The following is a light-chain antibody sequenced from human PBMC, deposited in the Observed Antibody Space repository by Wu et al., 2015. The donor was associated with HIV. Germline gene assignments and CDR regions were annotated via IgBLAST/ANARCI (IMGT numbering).Light chain of an antibody. CDR3: QQYVKSRST. CDR2: GAS. V-gene: IGKV3-20*01. J-gene: IGKJ2*01. Sequence: EIVLTQSPGTLSLSPGERATLSCRVSQSISNNFLAWYQQRPGQAPRVLIYGASNRATGVPDRFSGSGSGTDFILTISRLEAEDSAVYYCQQYVKSRSTFGQGTKLEIK. CDR1: QSISNNF.